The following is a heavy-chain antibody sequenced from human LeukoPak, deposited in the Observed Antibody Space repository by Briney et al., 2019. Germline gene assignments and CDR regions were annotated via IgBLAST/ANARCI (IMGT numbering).Heavy chain of an antibody. J-gene: IGHJ4*02. CDR2: IKEDGCEK. CDR1: GFRFSTYW. Sequence: GGSLRLSCAASGFRFSTYWMSWVRQATGKGLEWVANIKEDGCEKYYVDSVKGRFTISRDNAKNSLYLQMNSLRAEGTAVYYCARGGSYYANWGQGTLVTVSS. V-gene: IGHV3-7*04. D-gene: IGHD3-10*01. CDR3: ARGGSYYAN.